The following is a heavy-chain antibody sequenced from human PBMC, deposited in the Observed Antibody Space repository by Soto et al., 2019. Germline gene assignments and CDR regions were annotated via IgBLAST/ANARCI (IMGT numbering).Heavy chain of an antibody. CDR3: ARGYGDYGKIDY. D-gene: IGHD4-17*01. CDR1: GGSISSYY. J-gene: IGHJ4*02. CDR2: IYYSGST. Sequence: QVQLQESGPGLVKPSETLSLTCTVSGGSISSYYWSWIRQPPGKGLEWIGYIYYSGSTNYNPSLKSRVTISVDTSKNQLSLKLSSVTAADTAVYYCARGYGDYGKIDYWGQGTLVTVSS. V-gene: IGHV4-59*01.